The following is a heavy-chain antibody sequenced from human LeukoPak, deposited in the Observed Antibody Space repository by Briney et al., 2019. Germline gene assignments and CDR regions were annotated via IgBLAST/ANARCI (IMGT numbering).Heavy chain of an antibody. J-gene: IGHJ4*02. CDR3: ANLGESSGWYDYFDY. V-gene: IGHV3-53*01. CDR2: IYSGGST. D-gene: IGHD6-19*01. Sequence: GGSLRLSCAASGLTVSSNYMSWVRQAPGKGLEWVSVIYSGGSTYYADSVKGRFTISRDNSKNTLYLQMNSLRAEDTAVYYCANLGESSGWYDYFDYWGQGTLVTVSS. CDR1: GLTVSSNY.